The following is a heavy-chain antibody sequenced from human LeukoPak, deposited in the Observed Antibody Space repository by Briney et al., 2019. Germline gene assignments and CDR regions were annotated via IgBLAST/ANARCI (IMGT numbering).Heavy chain of an antibody. CDR2: IYYSGST. D-gene: IGHD1-26*01. Sequence: SETLSLTCTVSGGSISSYYWSWIRQPPGKGLEWIGYIYYSGSTNYNPSLKSRVTISVDTSKNQFSLKLSSVTAADTAVYYCARVSVGATTGYYYYYMDVWGKGTTVTVSS. J-gene: IGHJ6*03. V-gene: IGHV4-59*01. CDR3: ARVSVGATTGYYYYYMDV. CDR1: GGSISSYY.